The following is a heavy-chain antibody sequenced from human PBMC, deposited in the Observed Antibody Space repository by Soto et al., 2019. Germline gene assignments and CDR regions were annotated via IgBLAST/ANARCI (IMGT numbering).Heavy chain of an antibody. V-gene: IGHV3-7*03. CDR3: ERYYDGSGNSDAFDI. D-gene: IGHD3-22*01. Sequence: GGSLRLSCAASVFSFPSYWMTWVRQTPGNGLEWVANIKEDGSDKFYVDSVTGLFTISRHNAKNSLYLEMNGLSADATAIYYCERYYDGSGNSDAFDIWGQGTIVTVSS. CDR2: IKEDGSDK. J-gene: IGHJ3*02. CDR1: VFSFPSYW.